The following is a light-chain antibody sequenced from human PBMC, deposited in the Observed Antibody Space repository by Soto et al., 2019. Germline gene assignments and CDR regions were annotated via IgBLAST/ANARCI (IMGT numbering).Light chain of an antibody. J-gene: IGLJ1*01. Sequence: QSVLTQPPSVSAAPGQKVTISCSGSSSNIGGNSVSWYQQLPGTAPKLLIYDDNKRPSGIPDRFSGPKSGTSATLGITGFQTGDEADYYCGSWDSSLSAYVFGTGTQVT. CDR3: GSWDSSLSAYV. CDR1: SSNIGGNS. CDR2: DDN. V-gene: IGLV1-51*01.